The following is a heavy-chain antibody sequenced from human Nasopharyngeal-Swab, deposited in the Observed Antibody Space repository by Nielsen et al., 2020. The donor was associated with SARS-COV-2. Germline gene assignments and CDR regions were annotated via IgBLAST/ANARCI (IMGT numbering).Heavy chain of an antibody. V-gene: IGHV3-30-3*01. D-gene: IGHD3-22*01. CDR1: GFTFSRYT. Sequence: GESLKTPCAASGFTFSRYTMHWVRQAPGKGLEWVAVISYDGSNKYYADSVKGRFTIPRDISKNTLYLQMNSLRAEDTAVFYCASTPLDSSGYYYAFHYWGRGTLVTVSS. J-gene: IGHJ4*02. CDR2: ISYDGSNK. CDR3: ASTPLDSSGYYYAFHY.